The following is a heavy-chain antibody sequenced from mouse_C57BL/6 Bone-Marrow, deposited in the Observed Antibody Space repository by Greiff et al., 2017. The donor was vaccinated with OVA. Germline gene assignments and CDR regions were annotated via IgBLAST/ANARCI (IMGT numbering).Heavy chain of an antibody. J-gene: IGHJ3*01. V-gene: IGHV14-4*01. Sequence: VQLKESGAELVRPGASVKLSCTASGFNIKDDYMHWVKQRPEQGLEWIGWIDPETGDTEYASKVQGKATITADTSSNTAYLQLSSLTSEDTAVYYCTTYYGSSTGVAYWGQGTLVTVSA. CDR2: IDPETGDT. CDR1: GFNIKDDY. D-gene: IGHD1-1*01. CDR3: TTYYGSSTGVAY.